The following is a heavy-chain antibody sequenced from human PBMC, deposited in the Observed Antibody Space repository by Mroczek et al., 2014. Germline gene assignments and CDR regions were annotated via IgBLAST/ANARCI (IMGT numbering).Heavy chain of an antibody. V-gene: IGHV4-59*01. CDR1: GGSISSYY. J-gene: IGHJ4*02. D-gene: IGHD3-22*01. CDR3: ARGDITMIEY. Sequence: QVQLQESGPGLVKPSETLSLTCTVSGGSISSYYWSWIRQPPGKGLEWIGYIYYSGSTNYNPSLKSRVTISVDTSKNQFSLKLSSVTAADTAVYYCARGDITMIEYWGQGTLVTVSS. CDR2: IYYSGST.